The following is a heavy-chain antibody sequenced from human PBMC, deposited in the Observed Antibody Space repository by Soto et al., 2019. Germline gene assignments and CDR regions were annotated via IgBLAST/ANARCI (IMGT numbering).Heavy chain of an antibody. Sequence: QVQLVQSGAEVKNPGASVKVSCKASGYTFTNYYIHWVRQAPGQGLEWMAIINPNGGSTNYAQKFQGRVPLAKDTFTSTGYIELSSLRSEDTAIYYWARGLAAGDYRGQGTLVTVSS. CDR1: GYTFTNYY. CDR3: ARGLAAGDY. V-gene: IGHV1-46*01. D-gene: IGHD6-13*01. CDR2: INPNGGST. J-gene: IGHJ4*02.